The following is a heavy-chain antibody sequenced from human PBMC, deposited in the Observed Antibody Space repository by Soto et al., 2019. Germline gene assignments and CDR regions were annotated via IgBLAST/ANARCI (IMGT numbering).Heavy chain of an antibody. CDR2: IYYSGST. V-gene: IGHV4-39*01. J-gene: IGHJ2*01. CDR3: ARGGDGPNWYFDL. CDR1: GGSISSSSYY. D-gene: IGHD6-25*01. Sequence: QLQLQESGPGLVKPSETLSLTCTVSGGSISSSSYYWGWIRQPPGKVLEWIGSIYYSGSTYYNPSLKSRVTISGDTSKNQFSLKLSSVTAADTAVYYCARGGDGPNWYFDLWGRGTLVTVSS.